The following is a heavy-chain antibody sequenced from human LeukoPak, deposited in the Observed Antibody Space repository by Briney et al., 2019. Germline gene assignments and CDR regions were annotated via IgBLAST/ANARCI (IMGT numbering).Heavy chain of an antibody. Sequence: PSETLSLTCTVSGGSISGYYWSWIRQSPGKALEWIGYIHYSGSTNYNPSLKSRVTFSVDTSKSQFSLKLSSVTAADTAVYYCAARTVTTWVFDSWGQGTLVTVSS. J-gene: IGHJ4*02. D-gene: IGHD4-17*01. V-gene: IGHV4-59*08. CDR1: GGSISGYY. CDR2: IHYSGST. CDR3: AARTVTTWVFDS.